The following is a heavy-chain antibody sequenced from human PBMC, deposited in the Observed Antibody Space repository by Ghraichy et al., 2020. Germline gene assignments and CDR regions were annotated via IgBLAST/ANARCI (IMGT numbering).Heavy chain of an antibody. V-gene: IGHV3-48*03. CDR1: GFTFSGYE. CDR2: ISSGASTI. J-gene: IGHJ4*02. CDR3: ARENILTYYFDY. Sequence: GGSLRLSCAASGFTFSGYEMHWVRQAPGKGLEWIAYISSGASTIFYADSVKGQFTIYRDNAKNSLYLQMNSLRAEDTAVYYCARENILTYYFDYWGQGTRVTVSS. D-gene: IGHD2/OR15-2a*01.